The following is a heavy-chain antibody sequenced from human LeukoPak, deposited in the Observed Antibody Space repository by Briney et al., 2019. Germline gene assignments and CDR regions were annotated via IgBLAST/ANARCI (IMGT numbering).Heavy chain of an antibody. V-gene: IGHV6-1*01. CDR3: AREEAGTYGFQY. CDR2: AYYRSQWYS. Sequence: SQTLSLTCAIFGDSVSSNSGAWNWIRQSPSRGLEWLGRAYYRSQWYSDYAFSVKGRIAINADTSKNHFSLQLNSVTPEDTAVYYCAREEAGTYGFQYWGQGTLVTVSS. J-gene: IGHJ4*02. D-gene: IGHD3-10*01. CDR1: GDSVSSNSGA.